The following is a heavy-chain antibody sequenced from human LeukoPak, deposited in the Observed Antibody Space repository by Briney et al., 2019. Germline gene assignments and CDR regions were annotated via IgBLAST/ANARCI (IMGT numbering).Heavy chain of an antibody. J-gene: IGHJ3*01. V-gene: IGHV1-2*02. CDR3: ATPVPGYGALDV. CDR1: GYTFTSYY. D-gene: IGHD3-9*01. Sequence: ASVKVSCKASGYTFTSYYMHWVRQAPGQGLEWMGWINPNTGGTKYAQEFQGRVTMTGDTSLSIVQMELRSLTADDTAMYYCATPVPGYGALDVWGQGTMVTVSS. CDR2: INPNTGGT.